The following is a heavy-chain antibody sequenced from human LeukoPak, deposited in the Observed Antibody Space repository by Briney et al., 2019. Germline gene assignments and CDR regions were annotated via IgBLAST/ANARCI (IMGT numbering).Heavy chain of an antibody. V-gene: IGHV4-59*08. Sequence: SETLSLTCTVSGDSLTSYYWSWIRQPPGKGLQWIGYIYYSGTVNYNPSLKSRVTISVDTSKNQFSLNLSSVTAADTAVYYCARVDQLLSYYMDVWGKGTTVTVSS. CDR2: IYYSGTV. J-gene: IGHJ6*03. D-gene: IGHD2-2*01. CDR1: GDSLTSYY. CDR3: ARVDQLLSYYMDV.